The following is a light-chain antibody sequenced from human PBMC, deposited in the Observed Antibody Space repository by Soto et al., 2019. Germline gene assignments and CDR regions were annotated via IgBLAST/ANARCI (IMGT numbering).Light chain of an antibody. CDR3: SSFAGRTPYV. CDR2: EVS. V-gene: IGLV2-8*01. CDR1: SSDVGGYND. J-gene: IGLJ1*01. Sequence: SALTQPPSASGSPGQSVTISCTGTSSDVGGYNDVSWYQQHPGKAPKLMIYEVSKRPSGVPDRFSGSKSGNTASLTVSGLQAEDEADYYCSSFAGRTPYVFGTGTKVTVL.